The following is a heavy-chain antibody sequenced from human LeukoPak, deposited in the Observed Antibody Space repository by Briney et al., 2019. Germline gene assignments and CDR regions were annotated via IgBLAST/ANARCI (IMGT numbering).Heavy chain of an antibody. Sequence: ASVKVSCKASGYTFTSYYMHWVRQAPGQGLEWMGIINPSGGSTSYAQKFQGRVTMTSDTSISTAYMDLSRLRSDDMAVYYCARGSYYDSSGYSGVRLFDYWGQGTLVTVSS. CDR3: ARGSYYDSSGYSGVRLFDY. D-gene: IGHD3-22*01. CDR1: GYTFTSYY. J-gene: IGHJ4*02. V-gene: IGHV1-46*01. CDR2: INPSGGST.